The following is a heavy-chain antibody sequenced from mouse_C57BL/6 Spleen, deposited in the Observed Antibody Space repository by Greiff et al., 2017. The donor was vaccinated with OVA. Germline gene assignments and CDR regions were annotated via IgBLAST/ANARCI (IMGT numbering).Heavy chain of an antibody. CDR3: ARSYSKEAMDY. Sequence: EVHLVESGGGLVQPGGSLSLSCAASGFTFTDYYMTWVRQPPGKALEWLGFIRNKANGYTTEYSASVKGRFTISRDNSQSILYRQMNAQRAEDSATYYCARSYSKEAMDYWGQGTSVTVSS. CDR2: IRNKANGYTT. CDR1: GFTFTDYY. J-gene: IGHJ4*01. D-gene: IGHD2-5*01. V-gene: IGHV7-3*01.